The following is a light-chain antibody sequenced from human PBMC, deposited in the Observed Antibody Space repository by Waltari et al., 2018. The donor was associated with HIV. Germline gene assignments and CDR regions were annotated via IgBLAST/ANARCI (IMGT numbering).Light chain of an antibody. V-gene: IGKV1-16*01. Sequence: DIQMTQSPSSLSASVGDRVTITCRASQHIGNDLAWYQQKPGKAPVVLMYAASNVQNGVPSRFSGRGHGTDFSFTISCLQPEDFATYYCQQYFGYPRTFGQGTQVEIK. CDR1: QHIGND. J-gene: IGKJ2*01. CDR2: AAS. CDR3: QQYFGYPRT.